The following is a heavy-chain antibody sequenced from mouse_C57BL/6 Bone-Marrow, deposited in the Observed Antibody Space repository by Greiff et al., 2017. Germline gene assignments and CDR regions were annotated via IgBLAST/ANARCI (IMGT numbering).Heavy chain of an antibody. J-gene: IGHJ2*01. CDR2: IDPENGDT. V-gene: IGHV14-4*01. CDR1: GFNIKDDY. D-gene: IGHD1-2*01. CDR3: TTTAHYFDY. Sequence: EVKLQQSGAELVRPGASVKLSCTASGFNIKDDYLHWVKPRPEQGLEWIGWIDPENGDTEYASKFQGKATITADPSSNTAYLQLSSLTSEDTAVYYCTTTAHYFDYWGQGTTLTVSS.